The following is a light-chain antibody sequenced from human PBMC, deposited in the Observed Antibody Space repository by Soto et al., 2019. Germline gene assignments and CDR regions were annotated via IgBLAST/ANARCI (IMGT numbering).Light chain of an antibody. Sequence: IVLTQSPGTLSLSPGERATLSCRASQALQRSFLAWYQHKPGQSPRLLISGVSSRAAGIPARFIGSGSGTDFTLTISSLEPEDFGVYYCQQRGEWPPGATFGQGTRLEIK. J-gene: IGKJ5*01. CDR2: GVS. CDR3: QQRGEWPPGAT. V-gene: IGKV3-11*01. CDR1: QALQRSF.